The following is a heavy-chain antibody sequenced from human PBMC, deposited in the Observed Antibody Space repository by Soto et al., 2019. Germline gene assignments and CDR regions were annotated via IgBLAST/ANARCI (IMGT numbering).Heavy chain of an antibody. J-gene: IGHJ3*01. Sequence: QVQLVQSGAEVKKPGASVKVSCKASGYTFTSYDIHWVRQATGQGLEWMGWMNPNSGNTGYAQKFQGRVTMTRNTSIRTAYMELSSLRSEDTAVYYCARGARYYDSSGLDAFDLWGQGTMVTVSS. V-gene: IGHV1-8*01. CDR3: ARGARYYDSSGLDAFDL. D-gene: IGHD3-22*01. CDR2: MNPNSGNT. CDR1: GYTFTSYD.